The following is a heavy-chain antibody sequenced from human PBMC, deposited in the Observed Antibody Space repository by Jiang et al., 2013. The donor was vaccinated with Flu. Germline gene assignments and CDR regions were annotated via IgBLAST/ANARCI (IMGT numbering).Heavy chain of an antibody. CDR2: ITPSSTSHT. CDR3: TRGGIITFGGVIV. D-gene: IGHD3-16*02. CDR1: GITFSTYS. Sequence: GLVKPGGSLRLSCTASGITFSTYSMNWVRQAPGKGLEWVSSITPSSTSHTYYADSVKGRFTISRDNANNSLYLQMNSLRAEDTAVYFCTRGGIITFGGVIVWGQGTLVTVSS. J-gene: IGHJ4*02. V-gene: IGHV3-21*01.